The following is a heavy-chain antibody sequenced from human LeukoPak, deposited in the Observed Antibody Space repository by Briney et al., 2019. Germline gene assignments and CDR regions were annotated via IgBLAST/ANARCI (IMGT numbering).Heavy chain of an antibody. J-gene: IGHJ3*02. CDR3: ARDGDVDYGNDGFDM. Sequence: GGSLRLSCAASGFTFGSYGMSWVRQAPGKGLEWVSAISGSGGSTYYADSVKGRFTISRDNSKNTLYLQMNSLRAEDTAIYYCARDGDVDYGNDGFDMWGQGTLVTVSS. V-gene: IGHV3-23*01. D-gene: IGHD4-17*01. CDR1: GFTFGSYG. CDR2: ISGSGGST.